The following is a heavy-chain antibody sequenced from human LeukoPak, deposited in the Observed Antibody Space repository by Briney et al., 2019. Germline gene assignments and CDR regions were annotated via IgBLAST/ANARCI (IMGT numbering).Heavy chain of an antibody. J-gene: IGHJ4*02. D-gene: IGHD3-10*01. V-gene: IGHV3-30*03. CDR3: ATDLRISTVRGVGY. CDR2: ISYDGSNK. CDR1: GFTFSSYG. Sequence: GGSLRVFCAASGFTFSSYGMHWVRQAPGKGLEWVAVISYDGSNKYYADSVKGRFTISRDNSKNTLYLQMNSLRAEDTAVYYCATDLRISTVRGVGYWGQGTLVTVSS.